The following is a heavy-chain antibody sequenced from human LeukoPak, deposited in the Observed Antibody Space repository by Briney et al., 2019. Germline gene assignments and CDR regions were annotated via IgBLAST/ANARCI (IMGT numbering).Heavy chain of an antibody. CDR2: IHHSGST. J-gene: IGHJ4*02. V-gene: IGHV4-61*05. CDR3: ATNTGSYFAWFDY. Sequence: PSETLSLTCTVSGGSISSSSYYWGWIRQSPGKGLEWIGYIHHSGSTKYNPSLQSRVTMSMDTSKNQVSLKLSSVSAADSAVYSCATNTGSYFAWFDYWGQGTLVTVSS. D-gene: IGHD1-26*01. CDR1: GGSISSSSYY.